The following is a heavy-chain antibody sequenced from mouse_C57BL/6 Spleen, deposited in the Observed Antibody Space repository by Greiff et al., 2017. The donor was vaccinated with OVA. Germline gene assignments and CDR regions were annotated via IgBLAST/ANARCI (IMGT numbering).Heavy chain of an antibody. CDR3: TRERVITTVVVRYWYFDV. D-gene: IGHD1-1*01. CDR1: GYTFTSYW. Sequence: EVQLQQSGTVLARPGASVKMSCKTSGYTFTSYWLHWVKQRPGQGLEWIGAISPGNSDTSYNQKFKGKAKLTAVTSASTAYMELSSLTNEDSAVYYCTRERVITTVVVRYWYFDVWGTGTTVTVSS. J-gene: IGHJ1*03. V-gene: IGHV1-5*01. CDR2: ISPGNSDT.